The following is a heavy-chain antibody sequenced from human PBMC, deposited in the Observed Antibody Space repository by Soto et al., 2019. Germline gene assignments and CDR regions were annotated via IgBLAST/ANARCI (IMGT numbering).Heavy chain of an antibody. Sequence: QVQLVQSVAEVKKPGSSVKVSCKASGDSFSSYAISWVRQAPGHGLEWMGRIIPIFGTPNYAQRVEGRVTITAEESTSTANMERSSMRSDDTAVYYCATGGNYYATSALAYWGQGTLVTVSS. D-gene: IGHD3-10*01. CDR3: ATGGNYYATSALAY. CDR2: IIPIFGTP. V-gene: IGHV1-69*01. J-gene: IGHJ4*02. CDR1: GDSFSSYA.